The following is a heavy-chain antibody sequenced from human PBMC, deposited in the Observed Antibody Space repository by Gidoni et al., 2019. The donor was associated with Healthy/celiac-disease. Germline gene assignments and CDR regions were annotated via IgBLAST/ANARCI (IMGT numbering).Heavy chain of an antibody. CDR3: ARDRVDTAMVTSYYMDV. CDR1: GFTFSSYG. V-gene: IGHV3-33*01. Sequence: QVQLVESGGGVVQPGRSLRLSCAASGFTFSSYGMHWVRQAPGKGLEWVAVIWYDGSNKYYADSVKGRFTISRDNSKNTLYLQMNSLRAEDTAVYYCARDRVDTAMVTSYYMDVWGKGTTVTVSS. D-gene: IGHD5-18*01. CDR2: IWYDGSNK. J-gene: IGHJ6*03.